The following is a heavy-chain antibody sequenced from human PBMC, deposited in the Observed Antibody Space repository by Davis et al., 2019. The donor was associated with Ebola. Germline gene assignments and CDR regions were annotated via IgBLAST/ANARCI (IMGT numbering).Heavy chain of an antibody. J-gene: IGHJ4*02. Sequence: ESLKISCVVSGISLKSCAMSWVRQAPGKGLEWIGYIEHHGRTEYIPSLNNRVTISLDTSKYQFSLKLSSVTAADTAVYYCARGAYGAYFDSWGQGALVTVSS. D-gene: IGHD4-17*01. CDR3: ARGAYGAYFDS. CDR1: GISLKSCA. CDR2: IEHHGRT. V-gene: IGHV4-59*01.